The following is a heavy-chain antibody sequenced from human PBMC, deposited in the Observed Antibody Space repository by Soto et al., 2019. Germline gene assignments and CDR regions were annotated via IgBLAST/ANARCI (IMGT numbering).Heavy chain of an antibody. V-gene: IGHV3-33*01. CDR1: GFTFSSYG. CDR3: ARDLTTEPYYYYYGMDV. CDR2: IWYDGSNK. Sequence: QVQLVESGGGVVQPGRSLRLSCAASGFTFSSYGMHWVRQAPGKGLEWVAVIWYDGSNKYYADSVKGRFTISRDNSKNTLYLQMNSLRAGDTAVYYCARDLTTEPYYYYYGMDVWGQGTTVTVSS. D-gene: IGHD3-22*01. J-gene: IGHJ6*02.